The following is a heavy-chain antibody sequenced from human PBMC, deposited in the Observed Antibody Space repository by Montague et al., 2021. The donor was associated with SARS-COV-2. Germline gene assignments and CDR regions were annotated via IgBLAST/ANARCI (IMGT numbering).Heavy chain of an antibody. V-gene: IGHV3-23*03. J-gene: IGHJ4*02. D-gene: IGHD3-22*01. CDR1: GFTFSSYA. CDR2: IYVGGSST. CDR3: AKGAGRYYDSSGYYDY. Sequence: SLRLSCAASGFTFSSYAMSWVRQAPGKGLEWVSVIYVGGSSTYYADFVKGRFTISRENSKNTLYLQMNSLRAEDTAVYYCAKGAGRYYDSSGYYDYWGQGTLVTVSS.